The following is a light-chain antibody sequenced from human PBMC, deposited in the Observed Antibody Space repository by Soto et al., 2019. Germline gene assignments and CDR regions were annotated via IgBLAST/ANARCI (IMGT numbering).Light chain of an antibody. CDR3: QQFCYTPRT. CDR2: WAS. V-gene: IGKV4-1*01. CDR1: QSVLYTPNNKNY. J-gene: IGKJ1*01. Sequence: DVVMTQSPDSLAVSLGERATINCKSSQSVLYTPNNKNYLSWYQQKPGQPPKLLIYWASARESGVPDRFSGSGSGTDFTLTISRLQAEDVAVYYSQQFCYTPRTFGQGTKLDIK.